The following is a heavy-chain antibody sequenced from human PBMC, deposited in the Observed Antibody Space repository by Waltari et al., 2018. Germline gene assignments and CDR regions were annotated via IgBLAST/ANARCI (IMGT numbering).Heavy chain of an antibody. V-gene: IGHV4-4*07. J-gene: IGHJ4*02. Sequence: QVQLQESGPGLVKPSETLSLTCTVSGGSISSYYWRWIRQPAGKGLGWIGRIYTSGSTNYNPSLKSRVTLSVDTSTNQFSLRLSSVTAADTAVYYCAREGYYGSGSYSHWGQGTLVTVSS. D-gene: IGHD3-10*01. CDR2: IYTSGST. CDR1: GGSISSYY. CDR3: AREGYYGSGSYSH.